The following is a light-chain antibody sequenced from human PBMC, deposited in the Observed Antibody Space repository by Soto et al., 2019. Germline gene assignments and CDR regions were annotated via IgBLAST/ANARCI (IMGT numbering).Light chain of an antibody. V-gene: IGKV1-5*03. Sequence: DIQMTQSPSTLSASVGARVTITCRASQSIRSELAWYQQKPGKAPKLLIYKASSLESGVPSRFSGSGSGTEFTLTVSSLQPDDFATYYCQQYESYPLTFGGGTKVEIK. J-gene: IGKJ4*01. CDR2: KAS. CDR3: QQYESYPLT. CDR1: QSIRSE.